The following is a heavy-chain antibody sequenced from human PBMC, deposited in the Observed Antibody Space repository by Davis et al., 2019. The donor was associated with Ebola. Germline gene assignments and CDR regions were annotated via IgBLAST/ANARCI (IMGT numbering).Heavy chain of an antibody. V-gene: IGHV1-18*01. D-gene: IGHD3-22*01. J-gene: IGHJ4*02. CDR1: GYTFTSYG. CDR2: ISAYNGNT. Sequence: ASVKVSCKASGYTFTSYGISWVRQAPGQGLEWMGWISAYNGNTNYAQKLQGRVTMTTDTSTSTAYMELRSLRSDDTAVYYCARDPTSYDSSGYYYVWGARNDYWGQGTLVTVSS. CDR3: ARDPTSYDSSGYYYVWGARNDY.